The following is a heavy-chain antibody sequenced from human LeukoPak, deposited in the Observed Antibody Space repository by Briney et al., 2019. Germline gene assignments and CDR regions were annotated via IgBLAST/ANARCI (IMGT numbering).Heavy chain of an antibody. CDR3: ARDRPGRYCSSTSCYTASPFDP. D-gene: IGHD2-2*02. Sequence: ASVTVSCKASGYTFTSYGISWVRQAPGQGLEWMGWISAYNGNTNYAQKLQGRVTITADESTSTAYMELSSLRSEDTAVYYCARDRPGRYCSSTSCYTASPFDPWGQGTLVIVSS. J-gene: IGHJ5*02. V-gene: IGHV1-18*01. CDR2: ISAYNGNT. CDR1: GYTFTSYG.